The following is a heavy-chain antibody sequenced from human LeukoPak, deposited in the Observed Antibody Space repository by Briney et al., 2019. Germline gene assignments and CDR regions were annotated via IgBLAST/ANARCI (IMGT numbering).Heavy chain of an antibody. CDR3: ARGGGMTTVGHWFDP. D-gene: IGHD1-1*01. Sequence: AASVKVSCKTSGNTFSGQYMHWVRQAPGQGLEWVAWINPNTGGTDYAESLQGRITVTRDTSTTTSYMELSNLRSDDTAMYFCARGGGMTTVGHWFDPWGEGTVVSVFS. CDR1: GNTFSGQY. J-gene: IGHJ5*02. V-gene: IGHV1-2*02. CDR2: INPNTGGT.